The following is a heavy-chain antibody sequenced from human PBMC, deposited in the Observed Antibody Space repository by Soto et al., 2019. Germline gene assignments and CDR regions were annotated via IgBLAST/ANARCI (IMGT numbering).Heavy chain of an antibody. CDR3: ARDQVDSMIVVQNDAFDI. D-gene: IGHD3-22*01. J-gene: IGHJ3*02. CDR1: GFTFSSYS. V-gene: IGHV3-48*02. Sequence: GSLRLSCAASGFTFSSYSMNWVRQAPGKGLEWVSYISSSSSTIYYADSVKGRFTISRDNAKNSLYLQMNSLRDEDTAVYYCARDQVDSMIVVQNDAFDIWGQGTIVTVSS. CDR2: ISSSSSTI.